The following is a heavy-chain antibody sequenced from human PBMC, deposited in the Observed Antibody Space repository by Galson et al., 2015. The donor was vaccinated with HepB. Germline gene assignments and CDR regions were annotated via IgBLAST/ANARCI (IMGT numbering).Heavy chain of an antibody. CDR2: IGGSGAGA. J-gene: IGHJ4*02. CDR1: GFTFRDYA. CDR3: VRGMIIGAPGWAY. Sequence: SLRLSCATSGFTFRDYAMSWVRQAPGKGLEWVSEIGGSGAGAYYIDSVKGRFTISRDNSKSTVFLQMNSLRAEDTAIYYCVRGMIIGAPGWAYWGQGTLVTVSS. D-gene: IGHD4/OR15-4a*01. V-gene: IGHV3-23*01.